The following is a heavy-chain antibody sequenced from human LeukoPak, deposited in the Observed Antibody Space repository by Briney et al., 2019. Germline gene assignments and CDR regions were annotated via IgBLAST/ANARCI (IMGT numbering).Heavy chain of an antibody. CDR3: ASQTTGYNYAHPLDY. Sequence: QPGKSLRLSCAASGFTFSGYGMHWVRKAPGKSLEWVAFISYDGNNKYHVDSVRGRFTISRANSKNRLYLQMNSLRPEDTAVYYCASQTTGYNYAHPLDYWGQGTLVAVSS. D-gene: IGHD5-18*01. CDR1: GFTFSGYG. V-gene: IGHV3-30*03. J-gene: IGHJ4*02. CDR2: ISYDGNNK.